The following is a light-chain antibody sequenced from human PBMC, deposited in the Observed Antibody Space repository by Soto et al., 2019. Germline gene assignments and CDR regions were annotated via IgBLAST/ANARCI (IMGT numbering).Light chain of an antibody. CDR1: SSNIGRKT. Sequence: QSVLTQPPSVSGTPGQGVIISCSGSSSNIGRKTVSWYQQLPGAAPTLLISRTDQRPSGVPDRFSGSKSGTPASLAISGLQSEDEAVYHCAAWDDSLKGVVFGSGTQLTVL. CDR3: AAWDDSLKGVV. V-gene: IGLV1-44*01. CDR2: RTD. J-gene: IGLJ6*01.